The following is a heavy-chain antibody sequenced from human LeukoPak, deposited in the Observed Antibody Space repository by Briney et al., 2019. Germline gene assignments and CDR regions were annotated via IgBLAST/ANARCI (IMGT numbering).Heavy chain of an antibody. D-gene: IGHD1-26*01. CDR2: ISDSSSTI. Sequence: TGGSLRLSCSASRFTFSTYSMNWVRQAPGKGLEWVSHISDSSSTIYYADSVKGRFTISRDNAKNSLYLQMNSLRDEDTAVYYCARDGRWELLPFGMDVWGQGTTVIVSS. CDR3: ARDGRWELLPFGMDV. CDR1: RFTFSTYS. V-gene: IGHV3-48*02. J-gene: IGHJ6*02.